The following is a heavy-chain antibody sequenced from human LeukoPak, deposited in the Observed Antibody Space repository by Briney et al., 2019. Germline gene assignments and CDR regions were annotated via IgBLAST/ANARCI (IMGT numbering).Heavy chain of an antibody. V-gene: IGHV1-69*13. J-gene: IGHJ5*02. Sequence: GASVKVSCKASGGTFSSYAISWVRQAPGQGPEWMGGIIPIFGTANYAQKFQGRVTITADESRSTAYMELSSLRSEDTAVYYCAREVHCSSTSCYRRRSGTWFDPWGQGTLVTVSS. D-gene: IGHD2-2*02. CDR3: AREVHCSSTSCYRRRSGTWFDP. CDR2: IIPIFGTA. CDR1: GGTFSSYA.